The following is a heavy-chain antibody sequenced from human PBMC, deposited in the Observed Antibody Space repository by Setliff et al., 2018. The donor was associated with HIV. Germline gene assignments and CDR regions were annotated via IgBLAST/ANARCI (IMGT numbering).Heavy chain of an antibody. CDR2: IIPIFGTA. CDR1: GGTFSSYA. D-gene: IGHD1-7*01. V-gene: IGHV1-69*13. Sequence: GASVKVSCKASGGTFSSYAISWVRQAPGQGLEWMGGIIPIFGTANYAQKFQGRVTITADESTSTAYMELSSLRYEDTAVYYCARDGTRQMWGSDYFRYYYIEFWDKGTTVTVSS. CDR3: ARDGTRQMWGSDYFRYYYIEF. J-gene: IGHJ6*03.